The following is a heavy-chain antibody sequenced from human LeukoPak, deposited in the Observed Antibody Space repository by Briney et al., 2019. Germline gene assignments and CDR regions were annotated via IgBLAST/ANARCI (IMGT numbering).Heavy chain of an antibody. Sequence: ASVKVSCKASGGTFSSYAISWVRQAPGQGLEWMGGIIPIFGTANYAQKFQGRVTITTDESTSTAYMELSSLRSEDTAVYYCATLGEYSSSYASPGGGNLGQGTLVTVSS. D-gene: IGHD6-6*01. V-gene: IGHV1-69*05. CDR1: GGTFSSYA. CDR2: IIPIFGTA. J-gene: IGHJ4*02. CDR3: ATLGEYSSSYASPGGGN.